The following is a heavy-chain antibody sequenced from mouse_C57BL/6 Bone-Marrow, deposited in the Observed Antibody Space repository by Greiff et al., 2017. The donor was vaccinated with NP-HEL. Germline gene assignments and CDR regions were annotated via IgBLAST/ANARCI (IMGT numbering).Heavy chain of an antibody. CDR3: ARSPSYYYGSSWPFAY. V-gene: IGHV1-42*01. D-gene: IGHD1-1*01. CDR2: INPSTGGT. Sequence: EVQLQQSGPELVKPGASVKISCKASGYSFTGYYMNWVKQSPEKSLEWIGEINPSTGGTTYNQKFKAKATLTVDKSSSTAYMQLKSLTSEDSAVYYCARSPSYYYGSSWPFAYWGQGTLVTVSA. J-gene: IGHJ3*01. CDR1: GYSFTGYY.